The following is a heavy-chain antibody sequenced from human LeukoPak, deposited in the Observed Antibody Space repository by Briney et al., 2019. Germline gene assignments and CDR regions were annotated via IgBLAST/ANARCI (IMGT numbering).Heavy chain of an antibody. V-gene: IGHV4-34*01. Sequence: SETLSLTCAVYGGSFSGYYWSWIRQPPGKGLEWIGEINHSGSTNYNPSLKSRVTISVDTSKNQFSLKLSSVTAADTAVYYCASGSQDCSSTSCYLNWFDPWGQGTLVTVSS. CDR2: INHSGST. J-gene: IGHJ5*02. D-gene: IGHD2-2*01. CDR3: ASGSQDCSSTSCYLNWFDP. CDR1: GGSFSGYY.